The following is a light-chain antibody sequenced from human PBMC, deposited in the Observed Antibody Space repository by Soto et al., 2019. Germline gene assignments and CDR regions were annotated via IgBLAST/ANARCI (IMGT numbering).Light chain of an antibody. CDR2: DAS. CDR1: QTVTTN. J-gene: IGKJ2*01. CDR3: QQYNNWPPSVTYT. V-gene: IGKV3-15*01. Sequence: ETVMTQSPATLSVSPGERFTLSCRASQTVTTNLAWYQQKSGQAPRLLIYDASTRATGIPARFSGSGSGTEFTLTISNLQYEDSALYYCQQYNNWPPSVTYTFGHGTKLEIK.